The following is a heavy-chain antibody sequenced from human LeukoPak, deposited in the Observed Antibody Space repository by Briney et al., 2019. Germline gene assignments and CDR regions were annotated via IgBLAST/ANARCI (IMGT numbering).Heavy chain of an antibody. CDR3: AMDRGY. Sequence: TGGSLRLSCVASGFNFSVYPMTWVRQAPGKGLEWVSALSVSGDNAHYADSVKGRFTIFRDNSKNTLYLHMNSLRAEDTAIYYCAMDRGYWGQGTLVTVSS. CDR2: LSVSGDNA. J-gene: IGHJ4*02. D-gene: IGHD2-15*01. V-gene: IGHV3-23*01. CDR1: GFNFSVYP.